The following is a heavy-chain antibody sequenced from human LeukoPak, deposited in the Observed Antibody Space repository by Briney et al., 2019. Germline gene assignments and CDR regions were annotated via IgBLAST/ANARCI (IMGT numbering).Heavy chain of an antibody. Sequence: ASVKVSCKASGYTFTSYDINWMRQAPGQGLEWMGRISAYNGNTRYAQKFQGRVTMTTDTSTSTAYMELRSLRSDDTAVYYCARFTPRLTREKFDYWGQGTLVTVSS. CDR1: GYTFTSYD. D-gene: IGHD2-2*01. CDR2: ISAYNGNT. V-gene: IGHV1-18*01. CDR3: ARFTPRLTREKFDY. J-gene: IGHJ4*02.